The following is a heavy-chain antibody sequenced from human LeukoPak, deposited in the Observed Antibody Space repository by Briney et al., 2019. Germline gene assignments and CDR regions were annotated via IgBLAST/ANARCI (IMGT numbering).Heavy chain of an antibody. V-gene: IGHV4-61*02. Sequence: PSQTLSLTCTVSGGSLSSGSYYWSWIRQPAGKGLEWIGRIYTSGSTNYNPSLKSRVTISVDTSKNQFSLKLSSVTAADTAVYYCARDPLFDYWGQGTLVTVSS. J-gene: IGHJ4*02. CDR2: IYTSGST. CDR1: GGSLSSGSYY. CDR3: ARDPLFDY.